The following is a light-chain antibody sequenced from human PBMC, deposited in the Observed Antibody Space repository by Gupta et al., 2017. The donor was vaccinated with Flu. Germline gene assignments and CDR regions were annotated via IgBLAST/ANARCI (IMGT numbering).Light chain of an antibody. CDR1: HRLSRY. V-gene: IGKV1-39*01. CDR3: QQRYTSPRP. J-gene: IGKJ1*01. Sequence: SSSLSASVGDRVTDAGRVSHRLSRYLNWYQQKPGYAPKLLLYDASSRESGVPSRFSGSGCGTDFALTINRPQPVDFALWYCQQRYTSPRPFGQGTKVEIK. CDR2: DAS.